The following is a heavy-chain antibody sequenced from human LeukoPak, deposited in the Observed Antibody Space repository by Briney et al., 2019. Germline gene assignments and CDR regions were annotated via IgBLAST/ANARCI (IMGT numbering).Heavy chain of an antibody. CDR3: ARLTLSANDWCYDY. D-gene: IGHD5-12*01. J-gene: IGHJ4*02. V-gene: IGHV3-7*01. CDR2: IKEDGSEK. Sequence: GGSLRLSCAASGFTFSAYWMRWVRQAPGKGLEWVASIKEDGSEKYYVDSGKGRFTISRDNAKNSLYLQMNSLRAEDTSVYYCARLTLSANDWCYDYWGQGTLVTVSS. CDR1: GFTFSAYW.